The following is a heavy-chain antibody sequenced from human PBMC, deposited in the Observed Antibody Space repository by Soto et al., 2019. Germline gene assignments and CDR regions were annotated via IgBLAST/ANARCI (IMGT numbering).Heavy chain of an antibody. CDR2: IIPIFGTA. CDR3: ARGARNAPMIVVAYFDY. CDR1: GGTFSSYA. D-gene: IGHD3-22*01. V-gene: IGHV1-69*06. Sequence: ASVKVSCKASGGTFSSYAISWVRQAPGQGLEWMGGIIPIFGTANYAQKFQGRVTITADKSTSTAYMELSSLRSEGTAVYYCARGARNAPMIVVAYFDYWGQGTLVTVSS. J-gene: IGHJ4*02.